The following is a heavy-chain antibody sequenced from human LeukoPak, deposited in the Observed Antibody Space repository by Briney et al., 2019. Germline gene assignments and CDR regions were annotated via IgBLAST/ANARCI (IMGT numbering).Heavy chain of an antibody. D-gene: IGHD2-21*01. CDR3: ARLQKLPYYYIDV. CDR2: MTGINTYI. J-gene: IGHJ6*03. V-gene: IGHV3-21*01. CDR1: GFTFNTYS. Sequence: GGSLRLSCAASGFTFNTYSMSWVRQAPGKGLEWVSSMTGINTYIYYGDSVKGRLTISRDNAKKSLYLQMNSLRAEDTAVYYCARLQKLPYYYIDVWGKGTTVTVSS.